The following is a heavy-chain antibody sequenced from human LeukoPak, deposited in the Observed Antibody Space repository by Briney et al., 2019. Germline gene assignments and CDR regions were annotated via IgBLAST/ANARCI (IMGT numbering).Heavy chain of an antibody. V-gene: IGHV4-31*03. CDR1: GGSISSGGYY. CDR3: ASLDYTGLFDY. D-gene: IGHD4-11*01. J-gene: IGHJ4*02. Sequence: SQTLSLTCTVSGGSISSGGYYWSWIRQHPGKGLEWIGYIYYSGSTNYNPSLKSRVTISVDTSKNQFSLKLSSVTAANTAVYYCASLDYTGLFDYWGQGTLVTVSS. CDR2: IYYSGST.